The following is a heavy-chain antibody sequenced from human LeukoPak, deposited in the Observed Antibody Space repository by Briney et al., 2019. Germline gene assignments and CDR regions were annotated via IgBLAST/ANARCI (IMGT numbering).Heavy chain of an antibody. Sequence: AASVQVSCTISGVTFSISATTWVRQAPGQGHEWMGRIITVLNIPTSAQRFQARVTIATETSTSTSYMELSSLRSEETAVYYWACDKGLTAPPTYGLDVWGQGTTVIASS. CDR1: GVTFSISA. CDR3: ACDKGLTAPPTYGLDV. D-gene: IGHD5-18*01. J-gene: IGHJ6*02. CDR2: IITVLNIP. V-gene: IGHV1-69*04.